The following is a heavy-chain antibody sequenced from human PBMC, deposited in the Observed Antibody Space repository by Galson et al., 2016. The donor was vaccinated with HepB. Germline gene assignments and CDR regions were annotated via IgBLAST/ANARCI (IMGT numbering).Heavy chain of an antibody. CDR3: ARWVSNWFDP. D-gene: IGHD6-13*01. CDR1: GYTFLSYV. CDR2: INTGNGNT. J-gene: IGHJ5*02. Sequence: SCKASGYTFLSYVIHWVRQAPGQRLEWMGWINTGNGNTEYSQKFQGRVTLTRDTSASTAYMELSSLRSEDTAVYYCARWVSNWFDPWGQGTLVTVSS. V-gene: IGHV1-3*04.